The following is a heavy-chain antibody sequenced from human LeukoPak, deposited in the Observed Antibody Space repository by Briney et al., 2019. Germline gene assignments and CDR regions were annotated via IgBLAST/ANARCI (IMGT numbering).Heavy chain of an antibody. CDR3: ARESPIAAAGDYYYYYYGMDV. D-gene: IGHD6-13*01. J-gene: IGHJ6*02. Sequence: GGSLRLSCAASGFTFSSYSMNWVRQAPGKGLGWVSYISSSSSTIYYADSVKGRFTISRDNAKNSLYLQMNSLRDEDTAVYYCARESPIAAAGDYYYYYYGMDVWGQGTTVTVSS. CDR1: GFTFSSYS. CDR2: ISSSSSTI. V-gene: IGHV3-48*02.